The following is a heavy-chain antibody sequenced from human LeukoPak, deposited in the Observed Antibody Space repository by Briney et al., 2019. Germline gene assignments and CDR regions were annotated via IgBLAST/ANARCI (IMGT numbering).Heavy chain of an antibody. V-gene: IGHV3-7*01. Sequence: GGSLRLSCAASGFTFSSYWMSWVRQAPGKGLEWVANIKQDGSEKYYVDSVKGRFTISRDNAKNSLYLQMNSLRAEDTAVYYCARTYDFWGGYYFDYWGQGTLVTVSS. J-gene: IGHJ4*02. CDR1: GFTFSSYW. CDR2: IKQDGSEK. D-gene: IGHD3-3*01. CDR3: ARTYDFWGGYYFDY.